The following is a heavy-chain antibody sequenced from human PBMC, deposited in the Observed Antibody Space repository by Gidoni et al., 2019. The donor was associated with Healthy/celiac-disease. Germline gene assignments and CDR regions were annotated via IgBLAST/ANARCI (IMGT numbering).Heavy chain of an antibody. CDR2: ISGSGGST. CDR3: AKNLDYYDSSGLKYYFDY. Sequence: EVQLLESGGGLVQPGGSLRLSCAASGFTFSSYAMSWVRQAPGKGLEWVSAISGSGGSTYYADSVKGRFTISRDNSKNTLYLQMNSLRAEDTAVYYCAKNLDYYDSSGLKYYFDYWGQGTLVTVSS. CDR1: GFTFSSYA. V-gene: IGHV3-23*01. J-gene: IGHJ4*02. D-gene: IGHD3-22*01.